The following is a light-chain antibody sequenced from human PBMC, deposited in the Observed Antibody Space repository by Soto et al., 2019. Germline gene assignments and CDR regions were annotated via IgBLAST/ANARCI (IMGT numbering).Light chain of an antibody. CDR2: RVS. CDR3: MQGTHWPWT. V-gene: IGKV2-30*01. CDR1: QFLVYSDGNIH. Sequence: DVVMTQSPLSLPFTLLQSSSISCVSIQFLVYSDGNIHLNWIQQRPGQSPRRLIYRVSNRDSGVPDRFSGSGSGTDFTLKINRVEAEDVGVYYCMQGTHWPWTFGQGTKVDIK. J-gene: IGKJ1*01.